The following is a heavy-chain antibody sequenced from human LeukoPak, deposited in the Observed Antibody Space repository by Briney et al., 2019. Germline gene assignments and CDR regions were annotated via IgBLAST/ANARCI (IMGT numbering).Heavy chain of an antibody. J-gene: IGHJ5*02. V-gene: IGHV1-8*02. D-gene: IGHD4-17*01. Sequence: AASVKVSCKASGGTFSSYAISWVRQATGQGLEWMGWMNPNSGNTGYAQKFQGRATMTGDTSISTAYLELSSLRSEDTAVYYCARTTVNTGYFDPWGQGTLVTVSS. CDR1: GGTFSSYA. CDR3: ARTTVNTGYFDP. CDR2: MNPNSGNT.